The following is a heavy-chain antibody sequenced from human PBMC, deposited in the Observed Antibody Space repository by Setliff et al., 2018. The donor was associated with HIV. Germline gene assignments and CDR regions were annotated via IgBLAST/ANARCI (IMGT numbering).Heavy chain of an antibody. CDR2: INTGNGNT. D-gene: IGHD3-16*01. Sequence: ASVKVSCKASGFTFSSHTIHWVRQAPGQGLEWMGWINTGNGNTKYSQKFQDRVTITRDTSANTGYMEVNSLRLEDTAVYYCARDGCDSNKCYVYNWFDPWGQGTLVTVSS. CDR3: ARDGCDSNKCYVYNWFDP. J-gene: IGHJ5*02. V-gene: IGHV1-3*04. CDR1: GFTFSSHT.